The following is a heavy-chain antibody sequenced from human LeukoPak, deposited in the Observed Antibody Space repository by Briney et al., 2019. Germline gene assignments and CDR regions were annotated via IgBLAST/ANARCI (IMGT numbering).Heavy chain of an antibody. V-gene: IGHV4-34*09. J-gene: IGHJ4*02. CDR3: ARDLGYYDSSGYFDY. Sequence: SETLSLTCAVYGGSFSGYYWSWIRQPPGKGLEWIGEINHSGSTNYNPSLKSRVTISVDTSKNQFSLKLSSVTAADTAVYYCARDLGYYDSSGYFDYWGQGTLVTVSS. CDR1: GGSFSGYY. D-gene: IGHD3-22*01. CDR2: INHSGST.